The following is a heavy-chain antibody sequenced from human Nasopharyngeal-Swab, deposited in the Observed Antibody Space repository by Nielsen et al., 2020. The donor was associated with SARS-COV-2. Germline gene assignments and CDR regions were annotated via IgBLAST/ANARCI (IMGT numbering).Heavy chain of an antibody. V-gene: IGHV4-59*01. CDR1: GGSISSYY. D-gene: IGHD3-3*01. Sequence: SETLSLTCTVSGGSISSYYWSWIRQPPGKGLEWIGYIYYSGSTTYNPYLKSRVTISVDTSKNQFSLKLSSVTAADTAVYYCARVEFWSGYFQNWVDPWGQGTLVTVSS. J-gene: IGHJ5*02. CDR2: IYYSGST. CDR3: ARVEFWSGYFQNWVDP.